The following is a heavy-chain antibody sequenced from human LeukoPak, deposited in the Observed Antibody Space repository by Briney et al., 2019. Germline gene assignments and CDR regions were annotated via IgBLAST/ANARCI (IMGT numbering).Heavy chain of an antibody. V-gene: IGHV4-59*11. CDR3: ARGLRDEDRHYNYYYMDV. CDR1: GGSISSHY. CDR2: IYYSGST. J-gene: IGHJ6*03. Sequence: SETLSLTCTVSGGSISSHYWSWIRQPPGKGLEWIGYIYYSGSTNYNPSLKSRVTISVDTSKNQFSLKLGSVTAADTAVYYCARGLRDEDRHYNYYYMDVWGKGTTVTVSS. D-gene: IGHD2-21*01.